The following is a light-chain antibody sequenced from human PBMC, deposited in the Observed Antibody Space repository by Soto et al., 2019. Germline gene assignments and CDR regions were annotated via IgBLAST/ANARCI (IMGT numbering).Light chain of an antibody. CDR2: HAS. CDR1: QSVSRH. J-gene: IGKJ4*01. Sequence: EIVLTQSPATLSLSPGERATLSCRASQSVSRHLACYQQRPGQPPTLPLHHASNRATGIPDRFSGSRSVTDCTLTISSLQAEDFVTYYCQQSYCTPITFGGGTKV. V-gene: IGKV3-11*01. CDR3: QQSYCTPIT.